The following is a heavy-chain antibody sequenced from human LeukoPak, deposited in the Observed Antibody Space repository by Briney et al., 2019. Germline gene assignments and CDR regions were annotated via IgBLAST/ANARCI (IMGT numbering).Heavy chain of an antibody. CDR3: AKDWGTDI. CDR1: GFTFSTYA. Sequence: GGSLRLSCAASGFTFSTYAMSWVRQAPGKGLEWVAFIRYDGSNKYYADSVKGRFTISRDNSKNTLYLQMNSLRAEDTAVYYCAKDWGTDIWGQGTMVTVSS. V-gene: IGHV3-30*02. D-gene: IGHD3-16*01. CDR2: IRYDGSNK. J-gene: IGHJ3*02.